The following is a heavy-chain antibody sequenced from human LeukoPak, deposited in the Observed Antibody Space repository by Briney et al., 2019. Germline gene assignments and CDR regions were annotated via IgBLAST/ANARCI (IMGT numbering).Heavy chain of an antibody. CDR2: IKQDGSEK. CDR1: GFTFSSYW. J-gene: IGHJ4*02. CDR3: AGGSSSGLLDY. D-gene: IGHD6-6*01. V-gene: IGHV3-7*04. Sequence: GGSLRLSCAASGFTFSSYWMSWVRQAPGEGLEWVANIKQDGSEKYYVDSVKGRFTISRDNAKNSLYLQMNSLRAEDTAVYYCAGGSSSGLLDYWGQGTLVTVSS.